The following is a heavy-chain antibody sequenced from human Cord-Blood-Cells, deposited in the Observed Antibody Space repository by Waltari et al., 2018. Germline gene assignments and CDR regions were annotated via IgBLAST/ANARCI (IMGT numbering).Heavy chain of an antibody. D-gene: IGHD3-3*01. Sequence: QAQLAQSGAEFKNPGASVKVSCKASGYIFTSYYMHMVRQAPGPGLEWMGIIHLSGGSTSYAQSFQCRITMTRDTSTSTVYMALNSLRSEHTAVYYCAICFFGVGYYFGYWGQGTLVTVSS. J-gene: IGHJ4*02. CDR2: IHLSGGST. CDR3: AICFFGVGYYFGY. V-gene: IGHV1-46*01. CDR1: GYIFTSYY.